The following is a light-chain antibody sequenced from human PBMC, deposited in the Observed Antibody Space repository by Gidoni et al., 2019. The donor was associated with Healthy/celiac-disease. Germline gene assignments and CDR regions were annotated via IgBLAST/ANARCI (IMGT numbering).Light chain of an antibody. V-gene: IGLV2-14*03. Sequence: QSALTQPASVSGSPGQSITISCTGTSSDVGGYNYVSWYQQHPGKAPKLMLYDVSNRPSGVSNRCSGSKSGNTASLTISGLQAEDEADYYCSSYTSSSTLDVVFGGGTKLTXL. CDR2: DVS. CDR3: SSYTSSSTLDVV. CDR1: SSDVGGYNY. J-gene: IGLJ2*01.